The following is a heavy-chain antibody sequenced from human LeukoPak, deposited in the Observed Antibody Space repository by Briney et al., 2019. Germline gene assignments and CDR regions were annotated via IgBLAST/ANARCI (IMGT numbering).Heavy chain of an antibody. CDR2: IRYDGSNK. Sequence: GGSLRLSCAASGFTFSSYGMHWVRQAPGKGLEWVAFIRYDGSNKYYADSVKGRFTISRDNSKSTLYLQMNSLRAVDTAVYYCAKEGSDSSGYYYVPLFYYYYMDVWGKGTTVTVSS. J-gene: IGHJ6*03. D-gene: IGHD3-22*01. V-gene: IGHV3-30*02. CDR1: GFTFSSYG. CDR3: AKEGSDSSGYYYVPLFYYYYMDV.